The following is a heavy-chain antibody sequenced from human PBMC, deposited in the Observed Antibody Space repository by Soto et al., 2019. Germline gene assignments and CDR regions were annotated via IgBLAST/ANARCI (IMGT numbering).Heavy chain of an antibody. D-gene: IGHD3-16*02. Sequence: EVQLLESGGGLVQPGGSLRLSCAASGFTFSSYAMSWVCQAPGKGLEWVSAISGSGGSTYYADSVKGRFTISRDNSKNTLYLQMNSLRAEDTAVYYCAKDPRGTTTWGSYRHDAFDIWGQGTMVTVSS. CDR3: AKDPRGTTTWGSYRHDAFDI. CDR1: GFTFSSYA. J-gene: IGHJ3*02. V-gene: IGHV3-23*01. CDR2: ISGSGGST.